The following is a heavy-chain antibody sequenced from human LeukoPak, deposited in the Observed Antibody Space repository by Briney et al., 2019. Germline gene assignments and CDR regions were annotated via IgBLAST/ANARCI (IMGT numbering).Heavy chain of an antibody. V-gene: IGHV3-30*02. J-gene: IGHJ6*03. Sequence: GGSLRLSCAASGFTFSTYGIHWVRQAPGKGLEWVAFIRYDGTNKWYADSVKGRFTISRDNSKNTPYLQMNSVRVEDTAVYHCAKDRDYGDYPSAYYYYMDVWGNGTTVTVSS. D-gene: IGHD4-17*01. CDR2: IRYDGTNK. CDR3: AKDRDYGDYPSAYYYYMDV. CDR1: GFTFSTYG.